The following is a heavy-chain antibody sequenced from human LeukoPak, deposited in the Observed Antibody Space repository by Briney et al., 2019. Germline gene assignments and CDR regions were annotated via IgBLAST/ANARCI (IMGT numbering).Heavy chain of an antibody. V-gene: IGHV3-33*01. Sequence: GGSLRLSCAASGFTFSTSGMHWVRQAPGEGLEWVAVIRYDGRTKYSADSVKGRFTISRDNSKSTLYLQINSLRAEDTAVYYCARQDATTTPGGYFDYWGQGTLVTVSS. CDR2: IRYDGRTK. CDR3: ARQDATTTPGGYFDY. J-gene: IGHJ4*02. D-gene: IGHD4-17*01. CDR1: GFTFSTSG.